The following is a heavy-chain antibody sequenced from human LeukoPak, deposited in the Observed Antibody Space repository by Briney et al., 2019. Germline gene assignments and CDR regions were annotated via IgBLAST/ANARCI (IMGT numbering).Heavy chain of an antibody. CDR1: GYTFTTSD. CDR2: LNPNSGNT. CDR3: ARSGSYPRRFDY. Sequence: GASVSVSCKASGYTFTTSDINWVRQAPGQGLEWMGWLNPNSGNTAYAQKFQGRVIMTRNTSKSTAYMELSSLRSEDTAVYYCARSGSYPRRFDYWGQGTLVTVSS. J-gene: IGHJ4*02. V-gene: IGHV1-8*01. D-gene: IGHD1-26*01.